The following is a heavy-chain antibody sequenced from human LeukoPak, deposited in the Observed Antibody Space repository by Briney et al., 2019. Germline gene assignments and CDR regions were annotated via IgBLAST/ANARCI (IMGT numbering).Heavy chain of an antibody. D-gene: IGHD4-11*01. CDR1: GFTVSSNY. CDR2: IYSGGST. J-gene: IGHJ3*02. CDR3: AREFDYKGAFDI. V-gene: IGHV3-53*01. Sequence: RSGGSLRLSCAASGFTVSSNYMSWVRQAPGKGLEWVSVIYSGGSTYYADSVKGRFTISRDNSKNTLYLQMNSLRAEDTAVYYCAREFDYKGAFDIWGQGTMVTVSS.